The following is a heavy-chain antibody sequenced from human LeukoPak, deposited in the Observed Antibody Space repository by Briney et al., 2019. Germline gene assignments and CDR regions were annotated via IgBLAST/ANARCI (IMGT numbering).Heavy chain of an antibody. CDR1: GFTFRNYE. V-gene: IGHV3-48*03. J-gene: IGHJ4*01. CDR3: ARDGAGN. D-gene: IGHD1-14*01. CDR2: ISSGGSII. Sequence: GGSLRLSCAASGFTFRNYEMNWVRQAPGKGLEWVSYISSGGSIIHYADSVKGRFTISRDNAKNSLYLQMNSLRAEDTAIYYCARDGAGNWGHGTLVTVSS.